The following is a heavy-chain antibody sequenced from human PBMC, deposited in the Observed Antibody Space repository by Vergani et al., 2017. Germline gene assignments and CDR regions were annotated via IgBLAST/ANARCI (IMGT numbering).Heavy chain of an antibody. Sequence: QVQLQESGPGLVKTSQTLSLTCTVSGGSISSGDYYWSWIRQPPGKGLEWIGYIYYSGSTYYNPSLKSLVTISVDTSKNQFSLKLSSVTAADTAVYYCARGITMIVVVTSEGSWFDPWGQGTLVTVSS. J-gene: IGHJ5*02. D-gene: IGHD3-22*01. CDR3: ARGITMIVVVTSEGSWFDP. CDR2: IYYSGST. V-gene: IGHV4-30-4*01. CDR1: GGSISSGDYY.